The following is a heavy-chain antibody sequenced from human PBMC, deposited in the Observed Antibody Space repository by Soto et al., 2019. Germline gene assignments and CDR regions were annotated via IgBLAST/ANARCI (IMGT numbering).Heavy chain of an antibody. J-gene: IGHJ3*02. V-gene: IGHV4-59*01. Sequence: SETLSLTCTVSGGSISSYYWSWIRQPPGKGLEWIGYIYYSGSTNYNPSLKSRVTISVDTSKNQFSLKLSSVTAADTAVYYCARVTSRGPYYDFWSGSHDAFDIWGQGTMVTVSS. CDR3: ARVTSRGPYYDFWSGSHDAFDI. CDR1: GGSISSYY. CDR2: IYYSGST. D-gene: IGHD3-3*01.